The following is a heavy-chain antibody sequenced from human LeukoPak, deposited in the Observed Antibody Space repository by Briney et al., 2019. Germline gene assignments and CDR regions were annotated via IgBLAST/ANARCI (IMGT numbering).Heavy chain of an antibody. CDR3: ASAAGPFDN. J-gene: IGHJ4*02. D-gene: IGHD6-13*01. CDR2: IWFDGSNK. Sequence: GASLRLSCAASGFTFSSYAMHWVRQAPGKGLEWVAVIWFDGSNKYYADSVKGRFTISRDNSKNTLYLQMNSLRAEDTAVYYCASAAGPFDNWGQGTLVTVSS. CDR1: GFTFSSYA. V-gene: IGHV3-33*08.